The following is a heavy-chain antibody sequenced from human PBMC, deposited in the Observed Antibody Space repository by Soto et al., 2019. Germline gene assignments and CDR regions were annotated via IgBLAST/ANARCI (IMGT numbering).Heavy chain of an antibody. CDR1: AFDFGGSW. V-gene: IGHV3-7*01. J-gene: IGHJ4*02. CDR2: IMPDGNKK. D-gene: IGHD6-19*01. CDR3: ARGGRWLDFHS. Sequence: EVQLVESGGGLVQPGESLRLSCAPSAFDFGGSWMSWVRQAPGKGLEWVANIMPDGNKKYYVASVMGRFTISRDNTKNSLVLQMNSLRAEDTAVYYCARGGRWLDFHSWGQGTLVTVSS.